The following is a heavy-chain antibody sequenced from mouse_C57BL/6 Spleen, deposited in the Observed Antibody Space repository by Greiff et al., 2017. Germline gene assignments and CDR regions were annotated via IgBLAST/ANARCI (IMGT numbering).Heavy chain of an antibody. J-gene: IGHJ2*01. CDR2: IYPSDSET. V-gene: IGHV1-61*01. Sequence: QVQLQQPGAELVRPGSSVKLSCKASGYTFTSYWMDWVKQRPGQGLEWIGNIYPSDSETHYNQRFKDKATLTVDKSSSTAYMQLSSLTSEDAAVYYCARGGWYFDYWGQGTTLTVSS. CDR1: GYTFTSYW. D-gene: IGHD2-3*01. CDR3: ARGGWYFDY.